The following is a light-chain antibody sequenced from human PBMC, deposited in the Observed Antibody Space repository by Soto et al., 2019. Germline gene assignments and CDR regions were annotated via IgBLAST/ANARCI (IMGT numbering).Light chain of an antibody. Sequence: QSALTQPASVSGSPGQSITISCTGTSSDVGSYSLVSWYQQHPGKAPKLMIYGVNKRPSGVSNRFSGSKSGNTASLTISGLQAEDEADYYCCSYAGISTFYVFGTGTKVTVL. V-gene: IGLV2-23*02. CDR1: SSDVGSYSL. CDR3: CSYAGISTFYV. CDR2: GVN. J-gene: IGLJ1*01.